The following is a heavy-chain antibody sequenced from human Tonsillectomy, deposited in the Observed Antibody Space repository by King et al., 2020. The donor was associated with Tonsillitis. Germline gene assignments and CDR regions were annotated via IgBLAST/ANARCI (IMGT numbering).Heavy chain of an antibody. CDR3: VRETTASGLPFDY. D-gene: IGHD6-13*01. CDR1: GGSISGYY. Sequence: VQLQESGPGLVKPSETLSLTCTVSGGSISGYYWGWIRQPPGKGLEWIGYVYYTGNTIYNPSLKSRITISVDTSKNQLSLNLYSVTAADTAVYYCVRETTASGLPFDYWGQGTMVTVSS. CDR2: VYYTGNT. V-gene: IGHV4-59*01. J-gene: IGHJ4*02.